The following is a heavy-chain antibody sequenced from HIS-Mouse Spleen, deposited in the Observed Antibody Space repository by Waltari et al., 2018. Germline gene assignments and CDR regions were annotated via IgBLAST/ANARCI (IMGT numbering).Heavy chain of an antibody. CDR1: GFTFSSYA. CDR3: AKDTPSSDYYDSRGYYYGMDV. Sequence: EVQLLESGGGLVQPGGSLRLSCAASGFTFSSYAMSWVRQAPGTGLEWVSAISGSGGSTYYADSVKGRFTISRDNSKNTLYLQMNSLRAEDTAVYYCAKDTPSSDYYDSRGYYYGMDVWGQGTTVTVSS. V-gene: IGHV3-23*01. CDR2: ISGSGGST. J-gene: IGHJ6*02. D-gene: IGHD3-22*01.